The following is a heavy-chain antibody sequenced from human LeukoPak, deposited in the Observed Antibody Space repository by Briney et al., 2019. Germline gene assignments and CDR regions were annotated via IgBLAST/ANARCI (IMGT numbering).Heavy chain of an antibody. V-gene: IGHV3-74*01. CDR1: GFTFSSYW. CDR2: INSDGSST. Sequence: PGGSLRLSCAASGFTFSSYWMHWVRQAPGKGLVWVSRINSDGSSTSYADSVKGRFTISRDNAKNTLYLEMNSLRAEDTALYYCAATYSGNWEFDYWGQGTLVTVSS. CDR3: AATYSGNWEFDY. J-gene: IGHJ4*02. D-gene: IGHD1-26*01.